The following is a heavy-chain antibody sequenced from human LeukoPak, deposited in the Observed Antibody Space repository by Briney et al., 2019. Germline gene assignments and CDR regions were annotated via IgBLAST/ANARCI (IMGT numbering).Heavy chain of an antibody. CDR1: GFTFSSYE. Sequence: PGGSLRLSCAASGFTFSSYEMNWVRQAPGKGLEWGSYISSSGSTIYYADSVKGRFTISRDNAKTSLYLQMNSLRAEDTAVYYCARVWVGATDYWGQGTLVTVSS. V-gene: IGHV3-48*03. CDR3: ARVWVGATDY. D-gene: IGHD1-26*01. CDR2: ISSSGSTI. J-gene: IGHJ4*02.